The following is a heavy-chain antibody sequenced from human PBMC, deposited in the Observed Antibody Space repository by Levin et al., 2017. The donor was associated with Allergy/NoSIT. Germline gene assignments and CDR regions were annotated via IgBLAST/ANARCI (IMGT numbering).Heavy chain of an antibody. V-gene: IGHV4-59*01. Sequence: SETLSLTCTVSLGSISGSYWSWVRQPPGKGLEWIGWIHDSGSSNFNASLRSRVTMSVDTSKNEFSLRLSSMTAADTAVYYCARGGVSSEYFDRWGQGTLVTVSS. CDR2: IHDSGSS. J-gene: IGHJ4*02. D-gene: IGHD3-9*01. CDR3: ARGGVSSEYFDR. CDR1: LGSISGSY.